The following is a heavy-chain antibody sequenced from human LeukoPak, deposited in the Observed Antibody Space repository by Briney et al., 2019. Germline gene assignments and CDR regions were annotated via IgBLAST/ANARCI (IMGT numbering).Heavy chain of an antibody. D-gene: IGHD6-6*01. Sequence: GGSLRLSCAASGFTVSNYWMHWVRQPPGKGLVWVSRINTDGSSTTYADSVKGRFTISRDNAKNTLYLQMNSLSAEDTAVYYCARGYSSSYRIDYWGQGTLVTVSS. CDR1: GFTVSNYW. J-gene: IGHJ4*02. V-gene: IGHV3-74*01. CDR2: INTDGSST. CDR3: ARGYSSSYRIDY.